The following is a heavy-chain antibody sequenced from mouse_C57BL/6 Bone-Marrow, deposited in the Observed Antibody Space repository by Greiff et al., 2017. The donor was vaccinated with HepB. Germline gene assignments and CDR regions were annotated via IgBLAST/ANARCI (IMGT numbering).Heavy chain of an antibody. Sequence: EVQLVESGGGLVKPGGSLKLSCAASGFTFSSYAMSWVRQTPEKRLEWVATISDGGSYTYYPDNVKGRFTISRDNAKNNLYLQMSHLKSEDTAMYYCARDLNCYSSYCAMDYWGQGTSVTVSS. CDR3: ARDLNCYSSYCAMDY. CDR2: ISDGGSYT. D-gene: IGHD1-1*01. V-gene: IGHV5-4*01. J-gene: IGHJ4*01. CDR1: GFTFSSYA.